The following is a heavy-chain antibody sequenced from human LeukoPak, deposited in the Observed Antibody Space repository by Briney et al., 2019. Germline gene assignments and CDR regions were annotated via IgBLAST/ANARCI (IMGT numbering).Heavy chain of an antibody. CDR2: IGGSGGST. V-gene: IGHV3-23*01. J-gene: IGHJ4*02. D-gene: IGHD1-26*01. CDR1: GFTFSSYA. Sequence: PGGSLRLSCAASGFTFSSYAMSWVRQAPGKGLEWVSAIGGSGGSTFYADSVKGRFTISRDNSKNTLSLQMNSLRAEDTAVYYCAKAVVGSIYYFDYWGQGTLVTVSS. CDR3: AKAVVGSIYYFDY.